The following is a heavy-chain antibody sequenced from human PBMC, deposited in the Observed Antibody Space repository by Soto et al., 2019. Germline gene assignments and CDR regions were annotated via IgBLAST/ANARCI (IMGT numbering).Heavy chain of an antibody. CDR2: IYYSGST. V-gene: IGHV4-61*05. Sequence: SPSPTGTVFCGAIRGRNGFWGGIRQPLGKGLEWIGYIYYSGSTTYNPSLKSRVTISVDTSKNQFSLKLSSVTAADTAVYYCARRYSSSFDYWGQGTLVTVSS. CDR3: ARRYSSSFDY. J-gene: IGHJ4*02. CDR1: CGAIRGRNGF. D-gene: IGHD6-13*01.